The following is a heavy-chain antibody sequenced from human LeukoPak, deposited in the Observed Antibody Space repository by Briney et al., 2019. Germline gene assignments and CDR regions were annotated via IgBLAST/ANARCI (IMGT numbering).Heavy chain of an antibody. Sequence: SVKVSCKASGGTFSSYAISWVRQAPGQGLEWMGGVIPIFNTANYAQKFQGRVTITADESTSTAYMELSSLTSEDTAVYFCARQPGSGYLIPFDYWGQGTLVTVSS. CDR1: GGTFSSYA. J-gene: IGHJ4*02. D-gene: IGHD3-22*01. CDR2: VIPIFNTA. V-gene: IGHV1-69*13. CDR3: ARQPGSGYLIPFDY.